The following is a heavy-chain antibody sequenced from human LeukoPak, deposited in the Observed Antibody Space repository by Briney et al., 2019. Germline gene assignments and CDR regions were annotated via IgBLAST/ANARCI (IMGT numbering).Heavy chain of an antibody. D-gene: IGHD2-15*01. CDR2: IIPIFGTA. J-gene: IGHJ6*02. V-gene: IGHV1-69*13. Sequence: GASVKVSCKASGGTFSSYAISWVRQAPGQELEWMGGIIPIFGTANYAQKFQGRVTITADESTSTAYMELSSLRSEDTAVYYCATSPGSYFYYGMDVWGQGTTVTVSS. CDR3: ATSPGSYFYYGMDV. CDR1: GGTFSSYA.